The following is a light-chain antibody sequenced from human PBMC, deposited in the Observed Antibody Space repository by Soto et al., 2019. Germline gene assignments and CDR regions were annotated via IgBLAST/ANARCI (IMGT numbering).Light chain of an antibody. CDR2: AAS. CDR3: QKYNSAPLT. V-gene: IGKV1-27*01. J-gene: IGKJ4*01. Sequence: MRVSQSPPSLFSSLGEGVRINCRASQSISAWLAWYQQRPGKAPRLLIYAASTLQSGVPSRFSGSGSGTDFTLTISSLQPEDVATYYCQKYNSAPLTVAGGTKVDIK. CDR1: QSISAW.